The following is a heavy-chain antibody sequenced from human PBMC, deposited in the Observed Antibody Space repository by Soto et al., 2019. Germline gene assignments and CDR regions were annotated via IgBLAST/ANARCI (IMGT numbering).Heavy chain of an antibody. J-gene: IGHJ6*02. CDR1: GGTFSSYG. CDR2: LIPIFGTA. CDR3: ASGPIPAAAFFFYYVMDV. Sequence: QVHLVQSGAEVKKPGSSVKVSCKASGGTFSSYGISWVRQAPGQGLEWMGGLIPIFGTATYAQKFQGRVTINADESTSTAYMDLSSLKSEDTAVSYCASGPIPAAAFFFYYVMDVWGQGTTVTVS. V-gene: IGHV1-69*01. D-gene: IGHD6-13*01.